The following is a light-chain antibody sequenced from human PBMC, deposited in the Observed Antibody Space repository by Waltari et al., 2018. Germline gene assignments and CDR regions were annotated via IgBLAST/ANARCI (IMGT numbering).Light chain of an antibody. CDR3: QAWDSSTGV. CDR1: KLGDKY. V-gene: IGLV3-1*01. CDR2: QDN. J-gene: IGLJ3*02. Sequence: SYDLTQPPSVSVSPGQTGTITCSGDKLGDKYVSWYQQKSGQSPALVIYQDNKRPSGYPERFPGSNSGNTATLTISGTQAMDEADYYCQAWDSSTGVFGGGTKLTVL.